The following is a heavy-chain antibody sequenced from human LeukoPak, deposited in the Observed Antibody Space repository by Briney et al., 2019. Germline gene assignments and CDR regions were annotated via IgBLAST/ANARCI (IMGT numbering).Heavy chain of an antibody. J-gene: IGHJ6*03. Sequence: RSGGSLRLSCAASGFTFSSYWMSWVRQAPGKGLEWVANIKQDGSEKYYVDSVKGRFTISRDNAKNSLYLQMNSLRAEDTALYYCAKAAGLLVRGYYYMDVWGKGTTVTVSS. CDR1: GFTFSSYW. CDR3: AKAAGLLVRGYYYMDV. CDR2: IKQDGSEK. V-gene: IGHV3-7*03. D-gene: IGHD3-10*01.